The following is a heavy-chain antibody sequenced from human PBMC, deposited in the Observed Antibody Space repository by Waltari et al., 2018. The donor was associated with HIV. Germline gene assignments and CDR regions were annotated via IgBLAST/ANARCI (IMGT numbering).Heavy chain of an antibody. D-gene: IGHD6-13*01. CDR2: IKHSGST. V-gene: IGHV4-34*01. CDR1: GGSFSGYY. Sequence: QVQLQQWGAGRLKPSETLSLTCAVFGGSFSGYYWSWIRQPPGKGLEWIGEIKHSGSTNYNPSLKSRVTISVDTSKNQFSLKLSSVTAADTAVYYCASPRYSSSWYYFDYWGQGTLVTVSS. CDR3: ASPRYSSSWYYFDY. J-gene: IGHJ4*02.